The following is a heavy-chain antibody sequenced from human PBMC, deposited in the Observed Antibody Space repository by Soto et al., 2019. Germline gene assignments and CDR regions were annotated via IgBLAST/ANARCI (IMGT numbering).Heavy chain of an antibody. V-gene: IGHV5-51*01. CDR1: GYSFTSYW. CDR3: ARPPTTADDAFDI. J-gene: IGHJ3*02. D-gene: IGHD4-17*01. Sequence: GESVKISCKGSGYSFTSYWIGWVRQMPGKGLEWMGIIYPGDSDTRYSPSFQGQVTISADKSISTAYLQWSSLKASDTAMYYCARPPTTADDAFDIWGQGTMVTVSS. CDR2: IYPGDSDT.